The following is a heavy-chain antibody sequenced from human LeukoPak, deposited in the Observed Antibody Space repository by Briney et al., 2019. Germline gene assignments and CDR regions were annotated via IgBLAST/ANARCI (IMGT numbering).Heavy chain of an antibody. V-gene: IGHV1-8*03. Sequence: ASVKVSCKASGFTFTSYDINWVRQATGQGLEWMGWMNPNSGNTGYAQKFQDRVTITRNTSISTAYMELSSLRFEDTAVYYCARGPEMATRSGYYFDYWGQGTLVTVSS. D-gene: IGHD5-24*01. CDR2: MNPNSGNT. CDR3: ARGPEMATRSGYYFDY. J-gene: IGHJ4*02. CDR1: GFTFTSYD.